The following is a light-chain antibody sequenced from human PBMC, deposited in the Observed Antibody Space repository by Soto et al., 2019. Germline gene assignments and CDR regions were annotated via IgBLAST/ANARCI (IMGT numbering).Light chain of an antibody. CDR1: QSVSSN. CDR2: GAS. V-gene: IGKV3D-15*01. J-gene: IGKJ1*01. CDR3: QQYNNWPRWT. Sequence: EIVMTQSPATLSVSPGERATLSCRASQSVSSNLAWYQQKPGQAPRLLIYGASIRATGIPARFSGSGSGTEFTLTISSLQSEDFAVYYCQQYNNWPRWTFGRGTKVEIK.